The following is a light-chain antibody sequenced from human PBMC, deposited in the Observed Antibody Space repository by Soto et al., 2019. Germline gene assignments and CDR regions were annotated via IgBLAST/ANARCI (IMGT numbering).Light chain of an antibody. CDR1: QYISSW. Sequence: DIQMTQSPSSVSASVGDRVTITCRASQYISSWLAWYQQKPGKAPKLLIYAASSLRSGVPSRFSGSRSGTDFTLTINSLQPEDFATYYCQEANSFSRSFGGGTKVGIK. V-gene: IGKV1D-12*01. CDR3: QEANSFSRS. CDR2: AAS. J-gene: IGKJ4*01.